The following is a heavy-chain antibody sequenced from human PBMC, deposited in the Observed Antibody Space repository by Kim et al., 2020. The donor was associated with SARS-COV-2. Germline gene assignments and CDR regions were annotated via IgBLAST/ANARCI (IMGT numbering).Heavy chain of an antibody. Sequence: GGSLRLSCAASGFTFRSYWMNWVRQAPGKGLEWVANIKQDGNEKYYVDSVKGRFTISRDNAKNSLYLQMNSLRAEDTAVYYCARGGLGYCSSSSCSFYFYGLAVWGQGTTVTVSS. D-gene: IGHD2-2*01. CDR1: GFTFRSYW. J-gene: IGHJ6*02. V-gene: IGHV3-7*03. CDR2: IKQDGNEK. CDR3: ARGGLGYCSSSSCSFYFYGLAV.